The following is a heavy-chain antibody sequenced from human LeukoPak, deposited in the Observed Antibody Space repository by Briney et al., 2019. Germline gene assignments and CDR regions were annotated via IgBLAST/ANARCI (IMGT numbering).Heavy chain of an antibody. CDR2: INPNSGDT. CDR3: ARVPGALDL. J-gene: IGHJ6*02. V-gene: IGHV1-2*02. Sequence: ASVKRTCKASGYTFTGYYMHWVRQAPGQGLEWMGWINPNSGDTNYAQKFQGRVTMTRDTSISTAYMELSRLRSDDTAVYYCARVPGALDLWGQGTMVTVSS. CDR1: GYTFTGYY.